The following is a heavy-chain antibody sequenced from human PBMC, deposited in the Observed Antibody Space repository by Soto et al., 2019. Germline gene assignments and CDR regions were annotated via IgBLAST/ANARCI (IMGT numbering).Heavy chain of an antibody. CDR1: GYSFAGYW. CDR3: ARHEQFYYYYYGMDV. D-gene: IGHD4-4*01. J-gene: IGHJ6*02. V-gene: IGHV5-10-1*01. CDR2: IDPSDSQT. Sequence: RGESLKISCKGSGYSFAGYWITWVRQKPGKGLEWMGRIDPSDSQTYYSPSFRGHVTISATKSITTVFLQWSSLRASDTAMYYCARHEQFYYYYYGMDVWGQGTAVTVSS.